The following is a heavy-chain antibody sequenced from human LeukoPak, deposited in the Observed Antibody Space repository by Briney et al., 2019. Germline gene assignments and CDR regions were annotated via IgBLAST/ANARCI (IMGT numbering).Heavy chain of an antibody. Sequence: GGSPRLSCAASGFTFSNAWMSWVRQAPGKGLEWVGRIKSKTDGGTTDYAAPVKGRFTISRDDSKNTLYLQMNSLKTEDTAVYYCTTIVGATIDYYYYMDVWGKGTTVTVSS. J-gene: IGHJ6*03. CDR1: GFTFSNAW. CDR3: TTIVGATIDYYYYMDV. D-gene: IGHD1-26*01. CDR2: IKSKTDGGTT. V-gene: IGHV3-15*01.